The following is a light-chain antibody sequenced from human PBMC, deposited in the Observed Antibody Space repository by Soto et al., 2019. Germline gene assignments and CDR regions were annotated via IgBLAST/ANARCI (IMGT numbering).Light chain of an antibody. J-gene: IGKJ2*01. CDR3: MQDLETPYT. CDR2: LGS. V-gene: IGKV2-28*01. CDR1: QSLLDSNGYNY. Sequence: DLVMTQSPLSLPVTPGETASISCRSSQSLLDSNGYNYMDWYLQKPGQPPQLLIYLGSNRASGVPDRFSGSGSGTDFALKISRVEAEDVGIYYCMQDLETPYTFGQGTKLEF.